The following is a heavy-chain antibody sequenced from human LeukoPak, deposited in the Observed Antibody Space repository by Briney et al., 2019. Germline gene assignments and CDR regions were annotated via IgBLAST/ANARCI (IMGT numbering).Heavy chain of an antibody. CDR3: AKDADGHSYFDY. CDR1: GFTFSSYA. CDR2: ISVSGGST. V-gene: IGHV3-23*01. Sequence: PGGSLRLSCAASGFTFSSYAMSWVRQAPGKGLEWVSAISVSGGSTYYAGSVKGRFAVSRDNSKNTLYLQMNSLRAEDTAVYYCAKDADGHSYFDYWGQGTLVTVSS. J-gene: IGHJ4*02. D-gene: IGHD5-24*01.